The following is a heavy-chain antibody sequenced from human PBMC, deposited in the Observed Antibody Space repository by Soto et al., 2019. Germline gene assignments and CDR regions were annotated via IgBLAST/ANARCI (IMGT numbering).Heavy chain of an antibody. CDR3: ARQSITMVRGVIRKNWFDP. D-gene: IGHD3-10*01. V-gene: IGHV4-39*01. Sequence: QLQLQESGPGLVKPSETLSLTCTVSGGSISSSSYYWGWIRQPPGKGLEWIGSIYYSGSTYYNPSLKSRVTISVDTSKNQFSLKLSSVTAADTAVYYCARQSITMVRGVIRKNWFDPWGQGTLVTVSS. CDR2: IYYSGST. CDR1: GGSISSSSYY. J-gene: IGHJ5*02.